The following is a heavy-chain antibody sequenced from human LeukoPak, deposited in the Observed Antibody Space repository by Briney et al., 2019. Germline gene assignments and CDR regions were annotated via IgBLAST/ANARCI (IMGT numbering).Heavy chain of an antibody. CDR2: ISAYNGNT. V-gene: IGHV1-18*01. D-gene: IGHD6-13*01. CDR1: GYTFTSYG. CDR3: ARTEGIAAAGTSWFDP. Sequence: ASVKVSCKASGYTFTSYGISWVRQAPGQGLEWMGWISAYNGNTNCAQKLQGRVAMTTDTSTSTAYMELRSLRSDDTAVYYCARTEGIAAAGTSWFDPWGQGTLVTVSS. J-gene: IGHJ5*02.